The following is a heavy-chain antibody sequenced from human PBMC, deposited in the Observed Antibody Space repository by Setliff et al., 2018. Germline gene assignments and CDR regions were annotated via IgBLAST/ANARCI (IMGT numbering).Heavy chain of an antibody. V-gene: IGHV3-7*01. J-gene: IGHJ4*02. Sequence: GGSLRLSCAASGFTFSSFWMAWVRQSPGRGLEWVANINQDGSGKFYLDSVKGRFTISRDNAKNSLSLQMNSLRAEDTAVYYCWGSRGYWGQGTLVTVSS. CDR2: INQDGSGK. CDR1: GFTFSSFW. D-gene: IGHD3-10*01. CDR3: WGSRGY.